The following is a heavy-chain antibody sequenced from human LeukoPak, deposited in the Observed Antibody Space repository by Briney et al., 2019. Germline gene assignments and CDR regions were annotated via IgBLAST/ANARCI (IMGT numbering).Heavy chain of an antibody. J-gene: IGHJ6*02. CDR2: MNPSSGNT. V-gene: IGHV1-8*01. CDR3: ARVRTKSIIGVMDV. CDR1: GYTFTSYD. D-gene: IGHD2-21*01. Sequence: ASVKVSCKASGYTFTSYDINWVRQATGQGLEWMGWMNPSSGNTGYAQKLKGRFTMSRNTSIRTDYMELSSLTSEDTAVYYCARVRTKSIIGVMDVWGQGTTVTVSS.